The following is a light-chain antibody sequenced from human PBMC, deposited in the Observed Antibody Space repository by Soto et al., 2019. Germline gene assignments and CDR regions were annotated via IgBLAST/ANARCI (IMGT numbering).Light chain of an antibody. V-gene: IGLV2-14*01. CDR3: SSYTRSSTRV. CDR2: DVS. CDR1: SSDVGGYNY. Sequence: QSALTQPAPVSGSPGQSITISCTGTSSDVGGYNYVSWYQQNPGKAPKLMIYDVSNGPSGVSNRFSGSKSGNTASLTISWLQAEDEADYYCSSYTRSSTRVFGTGTKVTVL. J-gene: IGLJ1*01.